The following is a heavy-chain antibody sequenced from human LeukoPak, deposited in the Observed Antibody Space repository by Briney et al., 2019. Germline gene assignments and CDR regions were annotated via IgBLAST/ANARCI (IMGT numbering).Heavy chain of an antibody. V-gene: IGHV1-2*02. D-gene: IGHD3-10*01. Sequence: GASVKVSCKASGYTFTGYYMHWVRQAPGQGLERMGWINPNSGGTNYAQKFQGRVTMTRDTSISTAYMELSRLRSDDTAVYYCARALLWFGELLFFDAFDIWGQGTMVTVSS. J-gene: IGHJ3*02. CDR1: GYTFTGYY. CDR2: INPNSGGT. CDR3: ARALLWFGELLFFDAFDI.